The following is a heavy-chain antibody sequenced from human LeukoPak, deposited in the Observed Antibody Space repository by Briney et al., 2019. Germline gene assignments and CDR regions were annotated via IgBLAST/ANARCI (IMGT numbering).Heavy chain of an antibody. CDR2: INAGNGNT. V-gene: IGHV1-3*01. D-gene: IGHD5-24*01. CDR1: GYTFTSYA. J-gene: IGHJ3*02. Sequence: ASVKVSCKASGYTFTSYAMHWVRQAPGQRLEWMGWINAGNGNTKYSQEFQGRVTITRDTSASTAYMELSSLRSDDTAVYYCARDSKMATIRTHAFDIWGQGTMVTVSS. CDR3: ARDSKMATIRTHAFDI.